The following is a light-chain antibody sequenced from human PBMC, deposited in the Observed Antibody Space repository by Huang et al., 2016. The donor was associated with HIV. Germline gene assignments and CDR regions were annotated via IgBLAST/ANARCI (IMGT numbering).Light chain of an antibody. J-gene: IGKJ1*01. CDR3: QQYNNWPRT. V-gene: IGKV3-15*01. Sequence: EIVMRQSPATLSASPGERATLSCTASQSVSSNLAWYQQKPGQAPRLLIYGVSTRATGIPARFSGSGSGTDFTLTISSLQSEDFAVYYCQQYNNWPRTFGQGTKGKS. CDR2: GVS. CDR1: QSVSSN.